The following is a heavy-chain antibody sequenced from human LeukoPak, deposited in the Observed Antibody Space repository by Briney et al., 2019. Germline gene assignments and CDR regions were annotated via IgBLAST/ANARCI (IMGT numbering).Heavy chain of an antibody. Sequence: SETLSLTCTVSGGSISSYYWSWIRQPPGKGLEWIGYIYYNGSTNYNPSLKSRVTISVDSSKNQFSLKLSSVTAADTAVYYCAYSSGSTFDYWGQGTLVTVSS. D-gene: IGHD6-19*01. J-gene: IGHJ4*02. V-gene: IGHV4-59*01. CDR3: AYSSGSTFDY. CDR2: IYYNGST. CDR1: GGSISSYY.